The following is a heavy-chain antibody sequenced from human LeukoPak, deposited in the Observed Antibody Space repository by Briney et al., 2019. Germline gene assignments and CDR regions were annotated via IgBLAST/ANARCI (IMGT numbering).Heavy chain of an antibody. J-gene: IGHJ4*02. CDR2: ISSSGSTI. Sequence: GGSLRLSCAASGFTFSDYYMSWIRQAPGKGLEWVSYISSSGSTIYYADSVKGRFTISRDNAKNSLYLQMNSLRAEDTAVYYCARGYCSSTSCYRGGVFDYWGQGTLVTVSS. CDR3: ARGYCSSTSCYRGGVFDY. D-gene: IGHD2-2*02. CDR1: GFTFSDYY. V-gene: IGHV3-11*01.